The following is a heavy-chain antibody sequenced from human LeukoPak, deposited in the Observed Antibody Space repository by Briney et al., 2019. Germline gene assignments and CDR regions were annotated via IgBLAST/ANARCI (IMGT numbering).Heavy chain of an antibody. V-gene: IGHV3-21*04. Sequence: PGGSLRLSCSASGFTFSSYSMNWVRQAPGKGLEWVSSISSSSSYIYYADSVKGRFTISRDNAKNSLYLQMNSLRAEDTAVYYCAKGGFGYCSSTSCYVDYWGQGTLVTVSS. CDR2: ISSSSSYI. D-gene: IGHD2-2*03. J-gene: IGHJ4*02. CDR1: GFTFSSYS. CDR3: AKGGFGYCSSTSCYVDY.